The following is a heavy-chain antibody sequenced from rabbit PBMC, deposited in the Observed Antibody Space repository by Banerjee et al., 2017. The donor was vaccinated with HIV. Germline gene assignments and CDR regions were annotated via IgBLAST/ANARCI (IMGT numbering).Heavy chain of an antibody. CDR3: ARGSYAGYGL. V-gene: IGHV1S45*01. CDR2: IVTNSGST. J-gene: IGHJ4*01. CDR1: GIDFSSYG. Sequence: QEQLVESGGGLVTLGGSLKLSCKASGIDFSSYGISWVRQAPGKGPEWSACIVTNSGSTYYASWAKGRFTISKTSSTTVDLKMTSLTAADTATYFCARGSYAGYGLWGPGTLVTVS. D-gene: IGHD7-1*01.